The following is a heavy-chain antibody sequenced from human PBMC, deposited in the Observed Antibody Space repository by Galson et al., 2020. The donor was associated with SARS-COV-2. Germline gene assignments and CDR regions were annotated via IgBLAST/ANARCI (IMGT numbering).Heavy chain of an antibody. J-gene: IGHJ4*02. V-gene: IGHV4-31*03. CDR3: ASGLGGDY. CDR2: IFYSGFT. Sequence: SQTLSLTCTVSGGSISSDDSYWSWIRQHPGKGLEWNGYIFYSGFTYYSPSFKSRVTMSLDTSKNQFSLNLNGVTAADTAVYYCASGLGGDYWGPGTLVTVSS. D-gene: IGHD1-26*01. CDR1: GGSISSDDSY.